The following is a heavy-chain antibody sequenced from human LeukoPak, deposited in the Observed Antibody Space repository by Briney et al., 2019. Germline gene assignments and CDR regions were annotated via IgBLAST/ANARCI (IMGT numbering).Heavy chain of an antibody. CDR2: IKQDGSDK. J-gene: IGHJ4*02. V-gene: IGHV3-7*04. CDR1: GFTFSSYG. Sequence: GGSLRLSCAASGFTFSSYGMTWVRQAPGKGLEWVASIKQDGSDKYYVDSVKGRFIISRDNAKNSLYLQMNSLRAEDTAVYYCARDLWVGSGRVFDYWGQGTLVTVSS. D-gene: IGHD3-10*01. CDR3: ARDLWVGSGRVFDY.